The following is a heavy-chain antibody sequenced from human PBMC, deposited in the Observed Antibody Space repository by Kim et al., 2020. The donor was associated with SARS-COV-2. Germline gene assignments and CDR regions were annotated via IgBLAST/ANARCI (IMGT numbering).Heavy chain of an antibody. D-gene: IGHD6-19*01. V-gene: IGHV3-21*01. J-gene: IGHJ2*01. CDR3: ARDASYSSGYFDL. Sequence: GGSLRLSCAASGFTFSSYSMNWVRQAPGKGLEWVSSISSSSSYIYYADSVKGRFTISRDNAKNSLYLQMNSLRAEDTAVYYCARDASYSSGYFDLWGRGTLVTVSS. CDR1: GFTFSSYS. CDR2: ISSSSSYI.